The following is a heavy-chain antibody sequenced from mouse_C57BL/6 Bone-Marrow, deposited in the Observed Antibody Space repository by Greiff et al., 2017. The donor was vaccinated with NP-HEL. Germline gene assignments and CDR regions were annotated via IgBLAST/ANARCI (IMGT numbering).Heavy chain of an antibody. CDR1: GYTFTSYW. Sequence: QVQLQQPGTELVKPGASGYTFTSYWMHWVKQRPGQGLEWIGNINPSNGGTNYNEKFKSKATLTVDKSSSTAYMQLSSLTSEDSAVYYCAIYFYWGQGTTLTVSS. J-gene: IGHJ2*01. V-gene: IGHV1-53*01. CDR3: AIYFY. D-gene: IGHD1-1*01. CDR2: INPSNGGT.